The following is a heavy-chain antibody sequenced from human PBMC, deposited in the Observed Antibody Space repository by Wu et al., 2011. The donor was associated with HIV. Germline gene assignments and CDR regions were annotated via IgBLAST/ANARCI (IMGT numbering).Heavy chain of an antibody. Sequence: QVQLVQSGGEVKRPGASVKISCKASGHIFTNYGVTWVRQAPGQGLEWMGWISAYNGDTNYAQKFQGRVTMTTDISTYTAFVELRSLRSDDTAVYYCARVSVILGDVFDVWGQGTMVTVSS. D-gene: IGHD7-27*01. CDR3: ARVSVILGDVFDV. CDR2: ISAYNGDT. V-gene: IGHV1-18*01. J-gene: IGHJ3*01. CDR1: GHIFTNYG.